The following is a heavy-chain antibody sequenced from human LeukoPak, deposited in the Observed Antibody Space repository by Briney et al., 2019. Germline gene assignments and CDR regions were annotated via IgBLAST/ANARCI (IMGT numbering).Heavy chain of an antibody. J-gene: IGHJ4*02. V-gene: IGHV4-59*08. D-gene: IGHD7-27*01. Sequence: SETLSLTCAVSGGSISSYYWSWIRQPPGKGLEWIGYTHYSGSTDYNPSLKTRVTISVDTSKNQFSLKLSSVTAADTAVYYCATRWVLTGEPHWGQGTLVTVSS. CDR3: ATRWVLTGEPH. CDR2: THYSGST. CDR1: GGSISSYY.